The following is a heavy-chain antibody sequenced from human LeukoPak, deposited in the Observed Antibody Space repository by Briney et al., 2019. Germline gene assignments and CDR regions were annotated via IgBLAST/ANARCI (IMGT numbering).Heavy chain of an antibody. CDR2: VYSSGST. CDR1: GDSISTYY. CDR3: ARGAPSLYYYYMDI. V-gene: IGHV4-4*09. D-gene: IGHD3-16*01. J-gene: IGHJ6*03. Sequence: PSETLSLTYTVSGDSISTYYWNWIRQPPGEGLEWIGYVYSSGSTNSNPALKSRVTISLDTSKNQSSLKLTSVTAADTAVYYCARGAPSLYYYYMDIWGKGTTVTVSS.